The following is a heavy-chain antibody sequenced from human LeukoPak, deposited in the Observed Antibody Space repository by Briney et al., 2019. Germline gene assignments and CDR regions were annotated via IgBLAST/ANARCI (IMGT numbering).Heavy chain of an antibody. CDR1: GVSMSAYQ. CDR3: ATSNDAKIAPFDH. Sequence: SQTLSLTCTVSGVSMSAYQWSWVRQSPEKGLEWIGCINTKGETSYNPSLKSRVTTSVDTSKSQFSLRLTSVTAADTAVYYCATSNDAKIAPFDHWGQGAPVTVSS. D-gene: IGHD2-21*01. J-gene: IGHJ4*02. CDR2: INTKGET. V-gene: IGHV4-4*09.